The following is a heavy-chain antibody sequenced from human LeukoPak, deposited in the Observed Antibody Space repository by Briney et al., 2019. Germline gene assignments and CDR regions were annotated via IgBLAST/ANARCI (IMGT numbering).Heavy chain of an antibody. D-gene: IGHD2-2*02. Sequence: SETLSLTRAVYGGSFSGYYWSWIRQPPGKGLEWIGYIYYSGSTYYNPSLKSRVTISVDTSKNQFSLKLSSVTAADTAVYYCARGTAIHSYFDYWGQGTLVTVSS. J-gene: IGHJ4*02. V-gene: IGHV4-34*09. CDR2: IYYSGST. CDR3: ARGTAIHSYFDY. CDR1: GGSFSGYY.